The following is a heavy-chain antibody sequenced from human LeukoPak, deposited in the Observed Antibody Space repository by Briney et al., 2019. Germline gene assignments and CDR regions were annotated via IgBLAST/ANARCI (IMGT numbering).Heavy chain of an antibody. J-gene: IGHJ5*02. CDR3: ARESNYHGSGTGWFDP. D-gene: IGHD3-10*01. Sequence: SQTLSLTCAVSGGSISRGGYSWSWIRQPPGKGLEWIGYFYYSGSTYYNPSLKSRVTISVDTSKNQLSLKLSSVTAADTALYYCARESNYHGSGTGWFDPWGQGTLVTVSS. CDR1: GGSISRGGYS. CDR2: FYYSGST. V-gene: IGHV4-30-4*07.